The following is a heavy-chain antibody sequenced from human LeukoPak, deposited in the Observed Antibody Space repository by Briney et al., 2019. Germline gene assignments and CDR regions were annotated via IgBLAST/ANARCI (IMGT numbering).Heavy chain of an antibody. V-gene: IGHV1-69*04. J-gene: IGHJ4*02. D-gene: IGHD3-3*01. CDR1: GGTFSSYA. Sequence: ASVNVSCKASGGTFSSYAISWVRQAPGQGLEWMGRIIPILGIANYAQKFQGRVTITADKSTSTAYMELSSLRSEDTAVYYCARDNTIFGVVTDGELDYWGQGTLVTVSS. CDR2: IIPILGIA. CDR3: ARDNTIFGVVTDGELDY.